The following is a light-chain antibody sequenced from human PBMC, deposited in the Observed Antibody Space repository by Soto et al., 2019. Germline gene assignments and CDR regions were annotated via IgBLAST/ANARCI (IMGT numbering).Light chain of an antibody. V-gene: IGKV1-8*01. CDR1: QGISSY. CDR3: QQYYSYPPT. J-gene: IGKJ1*01. Sequence: AIRMTQSPSSFSASTGDRVTITCRASQGISSYLAWYQQKPGKAPKLLIYAASTLQRGVPLRFSGSGSGTDFTLTISCLQSEDFATYYCQQYYSYPPTFGQGTKVDI. CDR2: AAS.